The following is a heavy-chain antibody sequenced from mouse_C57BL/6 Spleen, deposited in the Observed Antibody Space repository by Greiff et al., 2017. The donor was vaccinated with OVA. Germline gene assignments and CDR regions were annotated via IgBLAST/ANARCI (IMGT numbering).Heavy chain of an antibody. CDR2: IRNNANGYTT. CDR1: GFTFTDYY. Sequence: EVKLMESGGGLVQPGGSLSLSCAASGFTFTDYYMSWVRQPPGKALEWLGFIRNNANGYTTEYSASVKGRFTISRDNSQSILYLQMNALRAEDSATYYCARYYYGSSYYFDYWGQGTTLTVSS. V-gene: IGHV7-3*01. J-gene: IGHJ2*01. CDR3: ARYYYGSSYYFDY. D-gene: IGHD1-1*01.